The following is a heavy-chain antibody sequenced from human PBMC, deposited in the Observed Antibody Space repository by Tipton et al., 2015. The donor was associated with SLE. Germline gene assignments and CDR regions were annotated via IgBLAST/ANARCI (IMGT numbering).Heavy chain of an antibody. V-gene: IGHV4-59*11. J-gene: IGHJ3*02. Sequence: TLSLTCTVSGGSISGHYWSWIRQPPGKGLEWIGYIYYSGSTNYNPSLKSRVTISVDTSKNQFSLKLSSVTAADTAVYYCARELTDAFHMWGQGTRVTVSS. CDR2: IYYSGST. CDR1: GGSISGHY. CDR3: ARELTDAFHM.